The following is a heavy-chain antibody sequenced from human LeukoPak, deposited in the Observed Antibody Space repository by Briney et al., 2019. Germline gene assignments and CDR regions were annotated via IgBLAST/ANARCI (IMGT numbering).Heavy chain of an antibody. Sequence: ASVKVSCKAAGYTFTSHDINWVRQAAGQGLEWMGWMNPTSGYTGYAQKFQGRITLTRDTSISTAYMELSSLRSDDTAVYYCARKRGYSLGYWYLDVWGRGTLVSVSS. V-gene: IGHV1-8*01. CDR3: ARKRGYSLGYWYLDV. J-gene: IGHJ2*01. CDR1: GYTFTSHD. CDR2: MNPTSGYT. D-gene: IGHD5-18*01.